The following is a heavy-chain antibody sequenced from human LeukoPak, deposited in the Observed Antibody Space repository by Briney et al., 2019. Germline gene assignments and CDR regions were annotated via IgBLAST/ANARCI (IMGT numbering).Heavy chain of an antibody. CDR2: IDGGGGRT. CDR3: AKDFRESSGYYYFHDALGL. D-gene: IGHD3-22*01. CDR1: GFTFSSYA. V-gene: IGHV3-23*01. Sequence: PGGSLRLSCAASGFTFSSYAMTWVRLAPGKGLEWVSTIDGGGGRTFYADSVKGRFTISRDNSKNTLFLQMSSLRAEDSAVYYCAKDFRESSGYYYFHDALGLWGQGTMVTVSS. J-gene: IGHJ3*01.